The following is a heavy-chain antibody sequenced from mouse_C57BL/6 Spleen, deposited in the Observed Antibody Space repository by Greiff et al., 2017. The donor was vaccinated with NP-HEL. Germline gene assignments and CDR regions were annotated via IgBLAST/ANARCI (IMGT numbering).Heavy chain of an antibody. Sequence: VKLVESGTELVKPGASVKLSCKASGYTFTSYWMHWVKQRPGQGLEWIGNINPSNGGTNYNEKFKSKATLTVDKSSSTAYMQLSSLTSEDSAVYYCARGDDGLYFDYWGQGTTLTVSS. D-gene: IGHD2-3*01. J-gene: IGHJ2*01. V-gene: IGHV1-53*01. CDR3: ARGDDGLYFDY. CDR2: INPSNGGT. CDR1: GYTFTSYW.